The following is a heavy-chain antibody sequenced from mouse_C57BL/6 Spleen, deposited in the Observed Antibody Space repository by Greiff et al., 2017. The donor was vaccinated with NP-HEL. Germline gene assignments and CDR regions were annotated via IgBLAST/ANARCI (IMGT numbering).Heavy chain of an antibody. J-gene: IGHJ3*01. CDR3: ARCGNYGSSPPFAY. V-gene: IGHV1-75*01. Sequence: QVQLQQSGPELVKPGASVKISCKASGYTFTDYYINWVKQRPGQGLEWIGWIFPGSGSTYYNEKFKGKATLTVDKSSSTAYMLLSSLTSEDSAVYFCARCGNYGSSPPFAYWGQGTLVTVSA. CDR1: GYTFTDYY. CDR2: IFPGSGST. D-gene: IGHD1-1*01.